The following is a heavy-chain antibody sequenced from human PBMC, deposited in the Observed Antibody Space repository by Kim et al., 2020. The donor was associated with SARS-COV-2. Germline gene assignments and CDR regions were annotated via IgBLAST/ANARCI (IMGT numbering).Heavy chain of an antibody. Sequence: FQGRVTMTEDTSTDTAYMELSSLRSEDTAVYYCATVIIGWGSYRYNLFDYWGQGTLVTVSS. CDR3: ATVIIGWGSYRYNLFDY. J-gene: IGHJ4*02. V-gene: IGHV1-24*01. D-gene: IGHD3-16*02.